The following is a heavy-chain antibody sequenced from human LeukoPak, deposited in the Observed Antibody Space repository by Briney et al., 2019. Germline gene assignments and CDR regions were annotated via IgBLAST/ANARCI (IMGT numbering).Heavy chain of an antibody. Sequence: PGGSLRLSCAASGFTFSSYWMSWVRQAPGKGLEWVSSISSTGSYIYYADSVKGRFTVSRDNAKNSLYLQMNSLRGEDTAVYYCAREPVTGSVYWGQGTLVTVSS. V-gene: IGHV3-21*01. CDR3: AREPVTGSVY. J-gene: IGHJ4*02. CDR1: GFTFSSYW. CDR2: ISSTGSYI. D-gene: IGHD4-17*01.